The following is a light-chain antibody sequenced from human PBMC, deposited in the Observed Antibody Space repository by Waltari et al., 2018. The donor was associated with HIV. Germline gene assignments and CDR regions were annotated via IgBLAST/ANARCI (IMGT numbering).Light chain of an antibody. CDR3: QQYNNYPLT. J-gene: IGKJ4*01. Sequence: DIQMTQSPSTLSAYVGDTVTITCRASQSISTWLAWCQQRPGRAPKFLIYSASTLESGVPSRFTCSGSGTEFTLTITSLQPDDVATYYCQQYNNYPLTFGGGTKVEI. CDR1: QSISTW. CDR2: SAS. V-gene: IGKV1-5*03.